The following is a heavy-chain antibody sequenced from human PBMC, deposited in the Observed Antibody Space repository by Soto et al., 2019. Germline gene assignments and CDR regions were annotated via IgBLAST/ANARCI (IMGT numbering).Heavy chain of an antibody. CDR3: ARACSSSLYDWFDP. CDR1: GYTFTGYY. D-gene: IGHD6-19*01. CDR2: INPNSGGT. J-gene: IGHJ5*02. V-gene: IGHV1-2*02. Sequence: ASVKVSCKASGYTFTGYYMHWVRQAPGQGLEWMGWINPNSGGTNYAQKFQGRVTMTRDTSISTAYMELSRLRSDDTAVYYCARACSSSLYDWFDPWGQGTLVTVSS.